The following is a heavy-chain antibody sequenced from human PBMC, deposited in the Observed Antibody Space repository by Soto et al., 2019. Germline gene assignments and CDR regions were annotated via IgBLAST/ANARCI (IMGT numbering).Heavy chain of an antibody. J-gene: IGHJ4*02. CDR2: ISAYNGNT. CDR3: ARVLPEGYGDHGGVDY. Sequence: GASVKVSCKASGYTFTSYGISWVRQAPGQGLEWMGWISAYNGNTNYAQKLQGRVTMTTDTSTSTAYMELRSLRSDDTAVYYCARVLPEGYGDHGGVDYWGQGTLVTVSS. V-gene: IGHV1-18*04. D-gene: IGHD4-17*01. CDR1: GYTFTSYG.